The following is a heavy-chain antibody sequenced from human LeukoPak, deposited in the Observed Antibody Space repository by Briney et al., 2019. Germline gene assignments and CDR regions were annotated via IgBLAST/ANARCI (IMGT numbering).Heavy chain of an antibody. CDR1: GYTLTELS. CDR3: ATRGATVTTYGY. D-gene: IGHD4-11*01. V-gene: IGHV1-24*01. J-gene: IGHJ4*02. Sequence: GASMKVSCKVSGYTLTELSMHWVRQAPGKGLEWMGGFDPEDGETIYAQKFQGRVTMTEDTSTDTAYMELSSLRSEDTAVYYCATRGATVTTYGYWGQGTLVTVSS. CDR2: FDPEDGET.